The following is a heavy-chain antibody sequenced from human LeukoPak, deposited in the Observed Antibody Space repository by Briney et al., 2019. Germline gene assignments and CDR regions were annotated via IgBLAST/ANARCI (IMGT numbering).Heavy chain of an antibody. Sequence: ASVKVSCKASGYTFTSYGISWVRQAPGQGREGMGWISAYNGTTNYAQRLQGRVTMTTDTSTSTAYMELRSLRSDDTAVYYCATYDYGDYDGYWGQGTLVTVSS. D-gene: IGHD4-17*01. CDR1: GYTFTSYG. J-gene: IGHJ4*02. V-gene: IGHV1-18*01. CDR3: ATYDYGDYDGY. CDR2: ISAYNGTT.